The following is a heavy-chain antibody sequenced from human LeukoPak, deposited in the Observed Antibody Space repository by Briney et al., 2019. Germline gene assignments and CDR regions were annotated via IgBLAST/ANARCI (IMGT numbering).Heavy chain of an antibody. J-gene: IGHJ6*02. CDR1: GFSFSSYA. CDR3: AKDEAAASSHWEDYYYGMDV. CDR2: ISGSGGST. Sequence: GGSLRLSCAASGFSFSSYAMSWVRQAPGKGLEWVSAISGSGGSTYYADSAKGRFTISRDNSKNTLYLQMNSPRAEDTAVYYCAKDEAAASSHWEDYYYGMDVWGQGTTVTVSS. D-gene: IGHD6-13*01. V-gene: IGHV3-23*01.